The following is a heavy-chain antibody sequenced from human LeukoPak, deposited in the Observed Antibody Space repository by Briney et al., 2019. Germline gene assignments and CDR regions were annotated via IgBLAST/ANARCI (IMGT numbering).Heavy chain of an antibody. Sequence: GGSLRLSCAASGFTFSSYAMHWVRQAPGKGLEWVAVISYDGSNKYYADSVKGRFTISRDNSKNTLYLQMNSLRAEDTAVYYCARLRGGYFEYWGQGTLVTVSS. CDR2: ISYDGSNK. V-gene: IGHV3-30-3*01. CDR1: GFTFSSYA. D-gene: IGHD3-3*01. J-gene: IGHJ4*02. CDR3: ARLRGGYFEY.